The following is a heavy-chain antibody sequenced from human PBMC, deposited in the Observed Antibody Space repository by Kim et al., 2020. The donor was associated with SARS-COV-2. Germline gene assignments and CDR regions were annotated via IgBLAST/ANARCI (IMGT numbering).Heavy chain of an antibody. CDR3: AGGWLRPLHYYYGMDV. CDR2: IDPSDSYT. Sequence: GESLKISCKGSGYSFTSYWISWVRQMPGKGLEWMGRIDPSDSYTNYSPSFQGHVTISADKSISTAYLQWSSLKASDTAMYYCAGGWLRPLHYYYGMDVCGQGTTVTVSS. CDR1: GYSFTSYW. V-gene: IGHV5-10-1*01. J-gene: IGHJ6*02. D-gene: IGHD5-12*01.